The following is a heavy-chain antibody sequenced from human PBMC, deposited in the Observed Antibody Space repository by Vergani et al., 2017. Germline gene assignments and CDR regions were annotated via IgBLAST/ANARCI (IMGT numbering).Heavy chain of an antibody. CDR2: ISGSGGST. V-gene: IGHV3-23*01. J-gene: IGHJ4*02. CDR1: GFTFSSYA. CDR3: ARDDPFSGYYSTPYYFDY. Sequence: EVQLLESGGGLVQPGGSLRLSCAASGFTFSSYAMSWVRQAPGKGLEWVSAISGSGGSTYYADSVKGRFTISRDNSKNTLYLQMNSLRAEDTAVYYCARDDPFSGYYSTPYYFDYWGQGTLVTVSS. D-gene: IGHD3-22*01.